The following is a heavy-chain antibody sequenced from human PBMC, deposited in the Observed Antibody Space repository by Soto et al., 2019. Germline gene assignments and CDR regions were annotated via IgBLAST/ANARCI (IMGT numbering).Heavy chain of an antibody. CDR2: IYSTGST. Sequence: SETLSLTCTLSRSSISSGCYYWSWIRQHPGKRLEWTGYIYSTGSTYYNPSLKRRLTISVDTSKNQFSLKLSSVTAGDTAVYYCARGIYDYVWGSYPGRFDPWGQGTLVTVSS. D-gene: IGHD3-16*02. CDR3: ARGIYDYVWGSYPGRFDP. CDR1: RSSISSGCYY. V-gene: IGHV4-31*03. J-gene: IGHJ5*02.